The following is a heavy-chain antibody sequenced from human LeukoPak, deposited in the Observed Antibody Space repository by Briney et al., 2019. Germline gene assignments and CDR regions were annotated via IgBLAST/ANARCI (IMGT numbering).Heavy chain of an antibody. V-gene: IGHV5-51*01. Sequence: LGESLKISCKASGYSFISYWIGWVRQMPGKGLEWMGIIYPADSDTRYSPSFQGQVTISADKSINTAYLQWSSLKASDPAMYYCTRFWGYSSGWSHSDYWGQGTLVTVSS. CDR3: TRFWGYSSGWSHSDY. J-gene: IGHJ4*02. CDR1: GYSFISYW. D-gene: IGHD6-19*01. CDR2: IYPADSDT.